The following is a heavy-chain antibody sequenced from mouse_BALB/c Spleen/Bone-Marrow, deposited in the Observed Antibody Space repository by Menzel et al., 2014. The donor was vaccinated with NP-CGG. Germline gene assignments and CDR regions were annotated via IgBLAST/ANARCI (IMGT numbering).Heavy chain of an antibody. D-gene: IGHD1-1*01. V-gene: IGHV14-3*02. Sequence: VQLQQSGAELVKPGASVKLSCTASGFNIKDTYMHWVKQRPEQGLEWIGRIDPANGNTKYVPKFQGKATITADTSSNTAYLQLSSLTSEDTAVYYCARSRDYGSSYYAMDYWGQGTSVTVSS. CDR3: ARSRDYGSSYYAMDY. J-gene: IGHJ4*01. CDR1: GFNIKDTY. CDR2: IDPANGNT.